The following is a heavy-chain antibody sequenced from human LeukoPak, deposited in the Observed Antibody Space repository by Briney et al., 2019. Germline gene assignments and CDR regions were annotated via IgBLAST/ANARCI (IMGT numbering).Heavy chain of an antibody. CDR3: ARAGYCSSTTCPLYNWFDP. CDR2: ISSGGSTI. V-gene: IGHV3-48*03. D-gene: IGHD2-2*01. CDR1: GFTVSTYA. J-gene: IGHJ5*02. Sequence: PGRSLRLSCAASGFTVSTYAMHWVRQAPGKGLEWVSYISSGGSTIYYADSVKGRFTISRDNAKNSLYLQMNSLRAEDTAVYYCARAGYCSSTTCPLYNWFDPWGQGTLVTVSS.